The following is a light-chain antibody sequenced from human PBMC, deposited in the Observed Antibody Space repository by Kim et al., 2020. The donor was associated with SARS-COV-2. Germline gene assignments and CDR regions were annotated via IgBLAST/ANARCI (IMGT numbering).Light chain of an antibody. J-gene: IGKJ1*01. CDR3: QQYGSSPRT. V-gene: IGKV3-20*01. CDR1: QSVSSSY. Sequence: SPGERATLSCRASQSVSSSYLAWYQQKPGQAPRLLIHGASSRATGIPDRFSGSGSGTDFTLTISRLEPEDFALYYCQQYGSSPRTFGQGTKVDIK. CDR2: GAS.